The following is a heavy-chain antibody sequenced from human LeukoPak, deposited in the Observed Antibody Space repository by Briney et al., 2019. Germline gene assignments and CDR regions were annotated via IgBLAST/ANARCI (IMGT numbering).Heavy chain of an antibody. Sequence: GRSLRLSCAASGVSFSSCGLYWVRQTPGKGLEWLAVSSFDGSNTYYGDSVKGRFTIGRDNSKNTLYLQMESLSAEDTAVYYCAKDRIHDMYDSGHYQKDFHFVDVWGQGTTVTVSS. CDR1: GVSFSSCG. J-gene: IGHJ6*02. CDR2: SSFDGSNT. V-gene: IGHV3-30*18. D-gene: IGHD3-10*01. CDR3: AKDRIHDMYDSGHYQKDFHFVDV.